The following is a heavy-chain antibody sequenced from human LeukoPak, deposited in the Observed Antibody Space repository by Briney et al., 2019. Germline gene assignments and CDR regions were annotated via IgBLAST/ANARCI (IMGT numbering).Heavy chain of an antibody. J-gene: IGHJ6*02. CDR3: AWTSSWYGMDV. V-gene: IGHV3-30*03. D-gene: IGHD6-13*01. CDR2: ISYDGSNK. CDR1: GFTFSSYG. Sequence: GGSLRLTCAASGFTFSSYGMHWVRQAPGKGLEWVAVISYDGSNKCYADSVKGRFTISRDNSKNTLYLQMNSLRAEDTAVYYCAWTSSWYGMDVWGQGTTVTVSS.